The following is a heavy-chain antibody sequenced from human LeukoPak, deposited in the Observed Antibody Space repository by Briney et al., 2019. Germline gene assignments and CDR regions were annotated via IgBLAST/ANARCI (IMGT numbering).Heavy chain of an antibody. CDR1: GGSISSNNYY. CDR3: GRRPGGAIEY. D-gene: IGHD2-2*02. J-gene: IGHJ4*02. CDR2: ISYGGTT. Sequence: SETLSLTCTVSGGSISSNNYYWGWIRQPPGTGLEWIGSISYGGTTYYNPSLESQVTISVDTSKNQFSLNLSSVTAADTAVYYCGRRPGGAIEYWGQGTLVTVSS. V-gene: IGHV4-39*01.